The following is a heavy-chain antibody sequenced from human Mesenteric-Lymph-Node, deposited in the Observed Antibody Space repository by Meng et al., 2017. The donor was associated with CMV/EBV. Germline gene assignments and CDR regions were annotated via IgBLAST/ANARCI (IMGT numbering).Heavy chain of an antibody. V-gene: IGHV4-34*01. Sequence: QWPLQQWGAGLLKPSETLSVTGAVNGGSFSGYYWNWIRQSPEKGLEWIGEINHSGSTTYNPSFTSRIIISVDTSTNQISLNMSSVTAADTAVYYCARGSSYDILTGYFDYWGQGALVTVSS. CDR3: ARGSSYDILTGYFDY. D-gene: IGHD3-9*01. J-gene: IGHJ4*02. CDR2: INHSGST. CDR1: GGSFSGYY.